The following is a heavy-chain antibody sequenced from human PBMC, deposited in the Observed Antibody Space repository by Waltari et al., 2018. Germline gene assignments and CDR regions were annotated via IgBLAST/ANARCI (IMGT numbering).Heavy chain of an antibody. D-gene: IGHD1-26*01. CDR2: TSNSDSNT. CDR3: AKASGSCFDC. CDR1: GFTFSSHA. V-gene: IGHV3-23*03. J-gene: IGHJ4*02. Sequence: MHLLESGGVLVQPGGSLRLSCAASGFTFSSHAIAGVRQAPGKGLGWVSTSNSDSNTYYADSVKGRFTISRDNSRATLYLQMNSLRTDDTALYYCAKASGSCFDCWGQGTLVTVSS.